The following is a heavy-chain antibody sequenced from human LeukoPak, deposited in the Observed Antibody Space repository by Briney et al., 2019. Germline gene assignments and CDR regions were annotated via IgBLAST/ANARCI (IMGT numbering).Heavy chain of an antibody. J-gene: IGHJ6*03. V-gene: IGHV4-59*01. D-gene: IGHD2-15*01. CDR1: GDSISEYY. CDR3: ARGGWNYYYYYMDV. CDR2: IYYTGST. Sequence: SETLSLTCTVSGDSISEYYWTWIRQAPGKGLEWIGYIYYTGSTNYNPSLKSRVTISVDTSKNQFSLRLSPVTAADTAVYYCARGGWNYYYYYMDVWGEGTTVTVSS.